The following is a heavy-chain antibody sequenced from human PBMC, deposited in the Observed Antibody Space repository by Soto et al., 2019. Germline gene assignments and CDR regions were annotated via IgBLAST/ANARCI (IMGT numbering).Heavy chain of an antibody. D-gene: IGHD6-13*01. CDR1: GFTFSSYA. V-gene: IGHV3-30-3*01. J-gene: IGHJ4*02. CDR3: ARDRSRVAAAHDY. Sequence: QVQLVESGGGVVQPGRSLRLSCAASGFTFSSYAMHWVRQAPGKGLEWVAVISYDGSNKYYADSVKGRFTISRDNSKNTLYLQMNSLRAEDTDVYYCARDRSRVAAAHDYWGQGTLVTVSS. CDR2: ISYDGSNK.